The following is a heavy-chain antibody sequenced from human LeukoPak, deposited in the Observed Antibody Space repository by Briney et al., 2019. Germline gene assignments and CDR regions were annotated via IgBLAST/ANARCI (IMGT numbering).Heavy chain of an antibody. CDR1: GYTLTELS. D-gene: IGHD6-13*01. Sequence: ASVKVSCKVSGYTLTELSMHWVRQAPGKGLEWMGGFDPEDGETIYAQKFQGRATMTEDTSTDTAYMELSSLRSEDTAVYYCATGSIAAAGTAYWGQGTLVTVSS. V-gene: IGHV1-24*01. CDR2: FDPEDGET. CDR3: ATGSIAAAGTAY. J-gene: IGHJ4*02.